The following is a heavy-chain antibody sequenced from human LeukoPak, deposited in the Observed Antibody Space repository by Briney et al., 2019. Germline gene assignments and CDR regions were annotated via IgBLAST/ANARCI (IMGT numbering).Heavy chain of an antibody. CDR3: AKDKAYYDFWSGYYDY. V-gene: IGHV3-9*01. D-gene: IGHD3-3*01. Sequence: GRSLRLSCAASGFTFDDYAMHWVRQAPGKGLEWVSGISWNSGSIGYADPVKGRFTISRDNAKNSLYLQMNSLRAEDTALYYCAKDKAYYDFWSGYYDYWGQGTLVTVSS. J-gene: IGHJ4*02. CDR1: GFTFDDYA. CDR2: ISWNSGSI.